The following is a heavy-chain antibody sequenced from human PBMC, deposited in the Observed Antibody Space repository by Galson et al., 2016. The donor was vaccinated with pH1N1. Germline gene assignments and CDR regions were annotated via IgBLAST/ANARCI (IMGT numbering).Heavy chain of an antibody. CDR1: GFTFGSHV. CDR2: ITASGDAT. J-gene: IGHJ5*02. Sequence: SLRLSCAGSGFTFGSHVMSWVRQPPGKGLEWVSVITASGDATYYGDSVKGRFTTSRDNSRSTVSLQMSRLRADGTALYYCARGGGFAELSSGWFGPWGQGILVTVSS. V-gene: IGHV3-23*01. CDR3: ARGGGFAELSSGWFGP. D-gene: IGHD3-10*01.